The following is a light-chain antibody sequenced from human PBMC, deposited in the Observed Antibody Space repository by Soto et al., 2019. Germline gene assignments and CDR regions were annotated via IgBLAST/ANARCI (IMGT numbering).Light chain of an antibody. J-gene: IGKJ4*02. Sequence: SSTTLSVSPGESVILSCRASQSVDIRLAWYQQKPGQAPRLLIHGATTRATGMPGTFSGRGSGTEFTLTITSLRPEDFGVYYCQQYRTCSRTFGRGTKVDIK. CDR2: GAT. CDR1: QSVDIR. CDR3: QQYRTCSRT. V-gene: IGKV3-15*01.